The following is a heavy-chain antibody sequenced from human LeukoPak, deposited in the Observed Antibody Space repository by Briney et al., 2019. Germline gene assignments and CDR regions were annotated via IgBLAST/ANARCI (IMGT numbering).Heavy chain of an antibody. Sequence: PGGSLRLSCAASGFSFSSYGMHWVRQAPGKGLEWLAVIRFDGDNKHYGEAVKGRFTISRNNAENKLFLQMDNLRADDTAVYFCAGSVYGSGSYMDLWGQGTTVTVSS. CDR2: IRFDGDNK. D-gene: IGHD3-10*01. V-gene: IGHV3-33*03. CDR3: AGSVYGSGSYMDL. CDR1: GFSFSSYG. J-gene: IGHJ6*03.